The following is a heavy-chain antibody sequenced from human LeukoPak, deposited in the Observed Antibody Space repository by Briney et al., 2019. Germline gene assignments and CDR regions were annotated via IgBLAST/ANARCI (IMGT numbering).Heavy chain of an antibody. Sequence: GRSLRLSCAASGFTFDDYAMHWVRQAPGKGLEWVSGISWNSGSIGYADSVKGRFTISRDNAKNSLYLQMNSLRAEDTALYYCAKVGVVAIREGAFDIWGQGTMVTVSS. J-gene: IGHJ3*02. CDR1: GFTFDDYA. V-gene: IGHV3-9*01. CDR3: AKVGVVAIREGAFDI. D-gene: IGHD3-22*01. CDR2: ISWNSGSI.